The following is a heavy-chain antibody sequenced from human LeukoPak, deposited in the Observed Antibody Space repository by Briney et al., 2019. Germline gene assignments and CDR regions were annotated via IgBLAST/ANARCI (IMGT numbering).Heavy chain of an antibody. CDR1: GFTFDDYA. CDR2: ISWNSGSI. D-gene: IGHD3-16*01. Sequence: GRSLRLSCAASGFTFDDYAMHWVRQAPGKGLEWVSGISWNSGSIGYADSVKGRFTISRDNAKNSLFLQMDSLRVDDTAVYYCARGAGVGSYVPFDLWGLGTLVAVSS. J-gene: IGHJ4*02. CDR3: ARGAGVGSYVPFDL. V-gene: IGHV3-9*01.